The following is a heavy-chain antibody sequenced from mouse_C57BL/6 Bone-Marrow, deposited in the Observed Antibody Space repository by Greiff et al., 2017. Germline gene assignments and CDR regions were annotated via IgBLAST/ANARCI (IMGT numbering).Heavy chain of an antibody. CDR2: IYPGSGST. V-gene: IGHV1-55*01. D-gene: IGHD2-3*01. J-gene: IGHJ2*01. CDR3: ARGGGYYVRYFDY. CDR1: GYTFTSYW. Sequence: VQLQQPGAELVKPGASVKMSCKASGYTFTSYWITWVKQRPGHGLEWIGDIYPGSGSTNYNEKFKSKATLTVDTSSSTAYMQLSSLTSEDSAVYYCARGGGYYVRYFDYWGQGTTLTVSS.